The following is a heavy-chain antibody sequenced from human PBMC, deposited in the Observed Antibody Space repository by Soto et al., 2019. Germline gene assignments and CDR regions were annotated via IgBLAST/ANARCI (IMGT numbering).Heavy chain of an antibody. D-gene: IGHD2-21*01. J-gene: IGHJ3*02. Sequence: GGSLRLSCAASRFTFRSFGMSWVRQPPGKGLEWVSSVSAVGANTYYADSVKGRFTISRDNSKNTLYLQMNSLRAEDTAVYYCVKDRDIVVVIDATATGAFDIWGQGAMVTNSS. CDR2: VSAVGANT. CDR3: VKDRDIVVVIDATATGAFDI. V-gene: IGHV3-23*01. CDR1: RFTFRSFG.